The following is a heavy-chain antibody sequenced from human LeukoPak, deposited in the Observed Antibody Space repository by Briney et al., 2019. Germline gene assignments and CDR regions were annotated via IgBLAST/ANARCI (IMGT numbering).Heavy chain of an antibody. CDR2: TYYRSKWYN. CDR3: ARAFQWLTNWFDP. CDR1: GDSVSSNSAA. J-gene: IGHJ5*02. Sequence: SQTLSLTCAISGDSVSSNSAAWHWIRQSPSRGLEWLGRTYYRSKWYNDYAVSVKSRITINPDTSKNQFSLQLNSVTPEDTAVYYCARAFQWLTNWFDPWGQGTLVTVSS. V-gene: IGHV6-1*01. D-gene: IGHD5-12*01.